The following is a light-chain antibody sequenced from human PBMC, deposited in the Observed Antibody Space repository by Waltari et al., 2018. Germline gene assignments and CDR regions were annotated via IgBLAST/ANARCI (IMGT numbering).Light chain of an antibody. V-gene: IGLV1-40*01. J-gene: IGLJ2*01. CDR2: DKS. Sequence: QSALPQPPSLSGAPVQRVSISCTGTTSNFGAGYDVHWYQRLPGASPKLLIYDKSDRPSGVPDRLSGSKSGSSPSLAITGLQADDEADYYCQSYDSALRNVVFGGGTKLTV. CDR3: QSYDSALRNVV. CDR1: TSNFGAGYD.